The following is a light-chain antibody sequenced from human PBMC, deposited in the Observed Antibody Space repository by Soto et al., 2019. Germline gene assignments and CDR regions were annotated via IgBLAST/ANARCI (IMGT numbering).Light chain of an antibody. V-gene: IGKV1-5*03. Sequence: DIQMTQSPSTLSASVGDRVTITCRASQTISSWLAWYQQKPGKAPKLLIYKVSTLKSGVPSRFSGSGSGTEFTLTISSLQPDDFATYYCQHYKSYSEAFGQGTKVDIK. CDR2: KVS. J-gene: IGKJ1*01. CDR3: QHYKSYSEA. CDR1: QTISSW.